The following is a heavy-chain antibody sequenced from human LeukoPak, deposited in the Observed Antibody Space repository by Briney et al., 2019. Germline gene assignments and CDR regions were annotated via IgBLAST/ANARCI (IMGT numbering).Heavy chain of an antibody. CDR2: IYDSGST. Sequence: SETLSLTCTVSGGSIRSSYYYWGWIRQPPGKGLEWIGSIYDSGSTYYNPSLKSRVTISVDTSKNQFSLKLNSVTAADTAVYYCARALSVWSWFDPWGQGTLVTVSS. CDR1: GGSIRSSYYY. J-gene: IGHJ5*02. D-gene: IGHD2-21*01. V-gene: IGHV4-39*01. CDR3: ARALSVWSWFDP.